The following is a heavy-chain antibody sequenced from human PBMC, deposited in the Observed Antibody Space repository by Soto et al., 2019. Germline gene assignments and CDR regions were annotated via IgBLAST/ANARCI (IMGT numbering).Heavy chain of an antibody. CDR3: ARVGPTGWFDP. CDR2: INTKTVGT. J-gene: IGHJ5*02. V-gene: IGHV1-2*02. Sequence: VHLVQAGAEVKKPGASVKVSCKASGYSFTDYYMHWVRQVPGQGLEWMGWINTKTVGTNYAQRVQGRVTMTGDKSINTAYMELSRLRSDDTAVYYCARVGPTGWFDPWGQGTVVTVSS. CDR1: GYSFTDYY.